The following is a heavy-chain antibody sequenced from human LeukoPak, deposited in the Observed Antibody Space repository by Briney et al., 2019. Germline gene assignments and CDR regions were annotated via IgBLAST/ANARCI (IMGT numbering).Heavy chain of an antibody. V-gene: IGHV3-23*01. J-gene: IGHJ2*01. CDR2: ISGSGGST. CDR1: GFTFSSYA. Sequence: GGSLRLSCAASGFTFSSYAMSWVRQAPGKGLEWVSAISGSGGSTYYADSVKGRFTISRDNSKNTLYLQMNSLRAEDTAVYYYARVEKKLPRYFDLWGRGTLVTVSS. CDR3: ARVEKKLPRYFDL.